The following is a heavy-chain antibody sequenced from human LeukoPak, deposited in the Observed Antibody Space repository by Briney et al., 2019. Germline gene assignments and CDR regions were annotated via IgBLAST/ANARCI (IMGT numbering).Heavy chain of an antibody. Sequence: SETLSLTCAVYGGSFSGYYWSWIRQPPGKGLEWIGEINHSGSTNYNPSLKSRVTMSVDTSKNQFSLKLSSVTAADTAVYYCARHKLTYYFDSWGQGTLVTVSS. D-gene: IGHD2-15*01. CDR1: GGSFSGYY. J-gene: IGHJ4*02. CDR2: INHSGST. CDR3: ARHKLTYYFDS. V-gene: IGHV4-34*01.